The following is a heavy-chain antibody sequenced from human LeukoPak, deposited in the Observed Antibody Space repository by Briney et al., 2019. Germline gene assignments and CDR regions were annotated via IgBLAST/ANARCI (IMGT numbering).Heavy chain of an antibody. D-gene: IGHD6-19*01. J-gene: IGHJ4*02. Sequence: GGSLRLSCAASGFTFSSYWMHWVRQAPGEGLVWVSRINSDGSSTSYADSVKGRFTISRDNAKNTLYLQMNSLRAEDTAVYYCARDEEYSSGWSPRANFDYWGQGTLVTVSS. V-gene: IGHV3-74*01. CDR3: ARDEEYSSGWSPRANFDY. CDR2: INSDGSST. CDR1: GFTFSSYW.